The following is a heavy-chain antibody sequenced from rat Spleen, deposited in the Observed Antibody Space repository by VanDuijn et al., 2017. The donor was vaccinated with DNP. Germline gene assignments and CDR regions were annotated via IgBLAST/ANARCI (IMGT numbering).Heavy chain of an antibody. V-gene: IGHV5-31*01. CDR2: ITGSGGGT. CDR3: ARHKNYGWFPY. Sequence: EVQLVESGGDLVQPGRSLKLSCVAFGFTFNDYWMAWIRQVPGKGLEWLGAITGSGGGTYYPDSVKGRFTISRENAKSTLYLQMDSLRSEDTATYYCARHKNYGWFPYWGQGVMVTVSS. J-gene: IGHJ2*01. CDR1: GFTFNDYW. D-gene: IGHD1-11*01.